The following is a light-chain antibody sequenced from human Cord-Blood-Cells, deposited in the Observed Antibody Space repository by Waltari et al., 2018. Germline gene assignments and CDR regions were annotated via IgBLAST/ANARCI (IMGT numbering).Light chain of an antibody. CDR1: QGISSY. V-gene: IGKV1-8*01. CDR2: SAY. CDR3: QQYYSYPRT. Sequence: AIRITQSPSSLSASTGDRVTITCRACQGISSYLAWYQHKPGTAPKLLIYSAYTWQIGVPSRFSGSVSGTDFTLTISCLQSEDFATYYCQQYYSYPRTFGQGTKVEIK. J-gene: IGKJ1*01.